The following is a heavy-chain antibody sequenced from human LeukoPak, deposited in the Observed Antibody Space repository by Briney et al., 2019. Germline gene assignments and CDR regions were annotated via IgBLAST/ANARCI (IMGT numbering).Heavy chain of an antibody. CDR2: INHSGST. J-gene: IGHJ6*03. CDR3: ASKRAPRGYYYYYYMDV. CDR1: GGSFSGYY. Sequence: SETLSLTCAVYGGSFSGYYWSWIRQPPGKGLEWIGEINHSGSTNYNPSLKSRVTISVDTSKNQFSLKLSSVTAADTAVYYCASKRAPRGYYYYYYMDVWGKGTTVTISS. V-gene: IGHV4-34*01.